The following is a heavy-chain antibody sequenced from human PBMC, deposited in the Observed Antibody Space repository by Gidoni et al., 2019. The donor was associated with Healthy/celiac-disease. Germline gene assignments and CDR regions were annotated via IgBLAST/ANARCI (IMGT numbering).Heavy chain of an antibody. CDR2: INWNGGST. CDR1: VCTFDEYG. V-gene: IGHV3-20*02. J-gene: IGHJ5*02. Sequence: EVQPVESGGGVVRPGGCLRVSVAASVCTFDEYGMSWVRQAPGKGLAGVSCINWNGGSTGYADSLKGRFTITRDNAKNSLYLQMNSLRAEDTALYHCARVSRERYFDWLWWFDPWGQGTLVTVSS. CDR3: ARVSRERYFDWLWWFDP. D-gene: IGHD3-9*01.